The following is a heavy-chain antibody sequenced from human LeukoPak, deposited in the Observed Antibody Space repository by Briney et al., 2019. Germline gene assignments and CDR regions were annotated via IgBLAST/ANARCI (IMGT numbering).Heavy chain of an antibody. V-gene: IGHV4-39*07. CDR1: GGSISSSSYY. CDR3: ARDFDSSSAFDY. Sequence: SETLSLTCTVSGGSISSSSYYWGWIRQPPGKGLEWIGSIYYSGSTYYNPSLKSRVTISVDTSKNQFSLKLSSVTAADTAVYYCARDFDSSSAFDYLGQGTLGSGSS. D-gene: IGHD6-13*01. J-gene: IGHJ4*01. CDR2: IYYSGST.